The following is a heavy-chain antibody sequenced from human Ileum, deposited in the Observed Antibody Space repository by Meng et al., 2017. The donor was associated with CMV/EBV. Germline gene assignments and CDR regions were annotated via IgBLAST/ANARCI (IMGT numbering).Heavy chain of an antibody. V-gene: IGHV1-69*10. J-gene: IGHJ3*02. Sequence: SVKVSCKASGGTFSSYAISWVRQAPGQGLEWMGGIIPILGIANYAQKFQGRVTITADKSTSTAYMELSSLRSEDTAVYYCARGGSSSAGLGAFDIWGQGTMVTVSS. CDR1: GGTFSSYA. D-gene: IGHD6-6*01. CDR3: ARGGSSSAGLGAFDI. CDR2: IIPILGIA.